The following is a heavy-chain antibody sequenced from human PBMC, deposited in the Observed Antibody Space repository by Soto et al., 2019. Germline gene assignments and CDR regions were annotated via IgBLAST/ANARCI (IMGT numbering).Heavy chain of an antibody. CDR2: ISAYNGNT. J-gene: IGHJ6*02. CDR1: GYSFTTYG. Sequence: QVQLVQSGGEVKKPGASVKVSCKTSGYSFTTYGISWVRQAPGQGLEWMGWISAYNGNTNYAQKLQDRVTMSTDTSTSTAYLEMRSRRADDTDVYYCAREGPAPYDCSGRDVWGQGSTVTVSS. CDR3: AREGPAPYDCSGRDV. V-gene: IGHV1-18*01.